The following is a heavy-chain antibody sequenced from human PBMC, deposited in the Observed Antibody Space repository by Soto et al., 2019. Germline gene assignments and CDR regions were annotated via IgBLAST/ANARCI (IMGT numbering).Heavy chain of an antibody. CDR3: ARGSSGWSAHHYFDY. Sequence: SETLSLTCTVSGGSISSSSYYWGWIRQPPGKGLEWIGSIYYSGSTYYNPSLKSRVTISVDTSKNQLSLKLSSVTAADTAVYYCARGSSGWSAHHYFDYWGQGTLVTVSS. J-gene: IGHJ4*02. V-gene: IGHV4-39*01. D-gene: IGHD6-19*01. CDR2: IYYSGST. CDR1: GGSISSSSYY.